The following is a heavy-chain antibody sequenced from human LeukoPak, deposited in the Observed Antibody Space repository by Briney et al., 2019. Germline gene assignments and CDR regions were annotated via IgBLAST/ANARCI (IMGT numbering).Heavy chain of an antibody. CDR3: VRAESGGGRNWFDP. Sequence: ASVKVSCKASGGTFSSYAISWVRQATGQGLEWMGWMNPNNGNTGYAQKNLQGRVTMTRNTSISTAYMELSSLRSEDTAVYYCVRAESGGGRNWFDPWGQGTLVTVSS. D-gene: IGHD3-16*01. CDR1: GGTFSSYA. J-gene: IGHJ5*02. CDR2: MNPNNGNT. V-gene: IGHV1-8*02.